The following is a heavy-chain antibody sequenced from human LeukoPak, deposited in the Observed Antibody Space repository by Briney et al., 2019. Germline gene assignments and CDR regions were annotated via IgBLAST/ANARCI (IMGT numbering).Heavy chain of an antibody. CDR3: ARGTTVNTENYYYYYGMDV. V-gene: IGHV1-69*04. CDR1: GGTFSSYA. J-gene: IGHJ6*02. CDR2: IIPIFGIA. D-gene: IGHD4-17*01. Sequence: ASVKVSCKASGGTFSSYAISWVRQAPGQGLEWMGRIIPIFGIANYAQKLQGRVTITADKSTSTAYMELSSLRSEDTAVYYCARGTTVNTENYYYYYGMDVWGQGTTVTVSS.